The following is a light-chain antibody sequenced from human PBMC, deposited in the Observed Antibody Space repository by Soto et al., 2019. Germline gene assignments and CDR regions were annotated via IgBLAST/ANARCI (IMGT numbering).Light chain of an antibody. V-gene: IGLV2-14*01. CDR2: DVS. J-gene: IGLJ2*01. Sequence: QSALDQPASLSGSPGQSITISCTGTSSDVGGYNYVSWYQQHPGKAPKLMIYDVSNRPSGVSNRFSGSKSGNTASLTISGLQAEDEADYYCSSYTSSSTVVFGGGTKVTV. CDR3: SSYTSSSTVV. CDR1: SSDVGGYNY.